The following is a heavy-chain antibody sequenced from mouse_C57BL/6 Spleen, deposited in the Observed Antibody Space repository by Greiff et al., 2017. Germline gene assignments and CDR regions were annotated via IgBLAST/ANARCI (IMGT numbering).Heavy chain of an antibody. CDR3: ARGWDYDWFAY. Sequence: VQLKQSVAELVRPGASVKLSCTASGFNIKNTYMYWVKQRPEQGLEWIGRIDPANGNTKYAPKFQGKATITADTSSNTAYLQLSSLTSEDTAIYYCARGWDYDWFAYWGQGTLVTVSA. D-gene: IGHD2-4*01. J-gene: IGHJ3*01. CDR1: GFNIKNTY. CDR2: IDPANGNT. V-gene: IGHV14-3*01.